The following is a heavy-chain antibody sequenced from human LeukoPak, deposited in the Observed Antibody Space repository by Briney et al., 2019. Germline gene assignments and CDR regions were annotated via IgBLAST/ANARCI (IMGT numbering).Heavy chain of an antibody. CDR3: ARGRTTGNFDY. CDR2: IYYSGST. Sequence: SETLSLTCTVSGGSISSGDYYWSWIRQPPGKGLEWIGYIYYSGSTYYNPFLKSRVTISVDTSKNQFSLKLSSVTAADTAVYYCARGRTTGNFDYWGQGTLVTVSS. J-gene: IGHJ4*02. CDR1: GGSISSGDYY. V-gene: IGHV4-30-4*01. D-gene: IGHD1-14*01.